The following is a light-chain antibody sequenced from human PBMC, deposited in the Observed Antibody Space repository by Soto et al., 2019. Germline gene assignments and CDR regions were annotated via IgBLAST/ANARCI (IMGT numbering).Light chain of an antibody. Sequence: QSVLTQPPSASGTPGQRVTISCSGSSSNIGSNPVNWYQQLPGTAPKLLIYSDDHRSSGVPDRFSGSKSGTSASLAIDGLQSEDEADDYCASWDDSLGGDWVFGGGTKVTVL. CDR3: ASWDDSLGGDWV. CDR2: SDD. CDR1: SSNIGSNP. J-gene: IGLJ3*02. V-gene: IGLV1-44*01.